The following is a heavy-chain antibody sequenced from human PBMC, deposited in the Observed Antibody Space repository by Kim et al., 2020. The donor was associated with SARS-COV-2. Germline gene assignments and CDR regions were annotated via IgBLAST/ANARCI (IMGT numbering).Heavy chain of an antibody. D-gene: IGHD2-2*01. CDR2: IYYSGST. Sequence: SETLSLTCTVSGGSISSSSYYWGWIRQPPGKGLEWIGSIYYSGSTYYNPSLKSRVTISVDTSKNQFSLKLSSVTAADTAVYYCARQRREYCSSTSCYDYYYYYYMDVWGKGTTVTVSS. CDR1: GGSISSSSYY. J-gene: IGHJ6*03. V-gene: IGHV4-39*01. CDR3: ARQRREYCSSTSCYDYYYYYYMDV.